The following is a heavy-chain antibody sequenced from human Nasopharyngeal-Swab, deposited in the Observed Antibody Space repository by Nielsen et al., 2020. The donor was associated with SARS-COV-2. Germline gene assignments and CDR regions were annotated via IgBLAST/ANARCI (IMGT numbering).Heavy chain of an antibody. CDR2: VVPEDGEP. J-gene: IGHJ3*02. D-gene: IGHD3-3*01. CDR1: GYTLTVLP. Sequence: ASVKVSCKVSGYTLTVLPIHWVRQAPGKGLEWMGTVVPEDGEPIYAQNFQGRVTMTEDTSTYTAYSELSSLRSEETAVYYCASEGSGVFGVVIYAFDIWGPGTLVTVSS. CDR3: ASEGSGVFGVVIYAFDI. V-gene: IGHV1-24*01.